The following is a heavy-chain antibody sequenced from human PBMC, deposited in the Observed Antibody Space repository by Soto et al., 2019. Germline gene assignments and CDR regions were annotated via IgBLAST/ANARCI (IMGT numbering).Heavy chain of an antibody. CDR3: AREEYSSGGAPTFDY. V-gene: IGHV1-18*01. CDR2: ISAYNGNT. D-gene: IGHD6-19*01. J-gene: IGHJ4*02. Sequence: ASVKVSCKASGYTFTSYGISWVRQAPGQGLEWMGWISAYNGNTNYAQKLQGRVTMTTDTSTSTAYMELRSLRSDDTAVYYCAREEYSSGGAPTFDYWGQGTLVTVSS. CDR1: GYTFTSYG.